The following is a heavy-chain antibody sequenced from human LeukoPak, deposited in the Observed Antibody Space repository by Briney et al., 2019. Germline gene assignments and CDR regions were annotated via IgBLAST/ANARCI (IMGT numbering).Heavy chain of an antibody. V-gene: IGHV1-69*05. CDR3: ASLHYSSGWYFDY. CDR2: IFPIFGTA. CDR1: GGTFSSYA. D-gene: IGHD6-19*01. Sequence: SVRVSCKASGGTFSSYAISWVRQAPGQGLEWMGGIFPIFGTANYAQKFQGRVTITTDESTSTAYMELSSLRSEDTAVYYCASLHYSSGWYFDYWGQGTLVTVSS. J-gene: IGHJ4*02.